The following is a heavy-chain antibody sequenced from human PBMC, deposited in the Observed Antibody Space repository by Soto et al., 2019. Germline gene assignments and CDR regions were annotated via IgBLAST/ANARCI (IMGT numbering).Heavy chain of an antibody. D-gene: IGHD3-3*01. CDR1: GYTFTSYA. CDR2: INAGNGNT. CDR3: ARAYYDFWMRPTNYYFDY. V-gene: IGHV1-3*01. J-gene: IGHJ4*02. Sequence: ASVKVSCKASGYTFTSYAMHWVRQAPGQRLEWMGWINAGNGNTKYSQKFQGRATITRDTSASTAYMELSSLRSEDTAVYYCARAYYDFWMRPTNYYFDYWGQGTLVTVSS.